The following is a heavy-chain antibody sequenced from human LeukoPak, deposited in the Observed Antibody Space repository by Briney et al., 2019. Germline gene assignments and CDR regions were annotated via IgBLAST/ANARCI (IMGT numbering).Heavy chain of an antibody. CDR1: GITFSSYA. CDR2: ISGISGSA. V-gene: IGHV3-23*01. Sequence: GGSLRHSCAASGITFSSYAMSWVRQAPGKGLEWVSSISGISGSAYYADSVKGRFTISRDNSKNTLYLQMNSLRAEDTAVYSCARLATVTTFSPVVYWGQGTLVTVSS. CDR3: ARLATVTTFSPVVY. J-gene: IGHJ4*02. D-gene: IGHD4-17*01.